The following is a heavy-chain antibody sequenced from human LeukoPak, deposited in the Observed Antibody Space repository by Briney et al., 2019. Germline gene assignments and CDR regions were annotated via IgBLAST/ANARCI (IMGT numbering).Heavy chain of an antibody. Sequence: ASVKVSCKASGYTFTARFIHWVRQAPGQGLEWMGWINPNSGGALYAQKFQGRVTLTGETFTSTAFMELTSLTSDDTAVYYCAIDLDSGDIPYWGQGTLVTVSS. D-gene: IGHD3/OR15-3a*01. CDR1: GYTFTARF. V-gene: IGHV1-2*02. J-gene: IGHJ4*02. CDR2: INPNSGGA. CDR3: AIDLDSGDIPY.